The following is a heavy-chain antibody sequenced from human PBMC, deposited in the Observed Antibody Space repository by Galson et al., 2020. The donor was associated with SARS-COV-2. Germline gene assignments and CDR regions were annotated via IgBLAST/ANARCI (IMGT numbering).Heavy chain of an antibody. D-gene: IGHD3-22*01. J-gene: IGHJ4*02. CDR2: ISYDGTT. Sequence: GAPLRLSCAASGFIFSSHAMHWVRQAPGKGLEWVAIISYDGTTHYADSVKGQFTISRDNARNMVYLQMNSLRAEDTAVFYCARETYDSSSSQFDYWGQGTPVTVSS. CDR3: ARETYDSSSSQFDY. CDR1: GFIFSSHA. V-gene: IGHV3-30*04.